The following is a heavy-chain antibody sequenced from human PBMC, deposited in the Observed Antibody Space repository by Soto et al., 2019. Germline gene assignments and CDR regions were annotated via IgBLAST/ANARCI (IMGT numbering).Heavy chain of an antibody. Sequence: EVQLVESGGGLVKPGGSLRLSCAASGFTFSSYSMNWVRQAPGKGLEWVSSISSSSSYIYYADSVKGRFTISRDNAKKSVDLQMNGLRAGDRAVYYCAGGAGQWLGRGGYWGQGTLVTVSS. D-gene: IGHD6-19*01. CDR3: AGGAGQWLGRGGY. CDR1: GFTFSSYS. V-gene: IGHV3-21*01. J-gene: IGHJ4*02. CDR2: ISSSSSYI.